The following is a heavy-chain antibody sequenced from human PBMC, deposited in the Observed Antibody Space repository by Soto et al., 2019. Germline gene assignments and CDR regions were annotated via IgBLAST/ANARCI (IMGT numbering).Heavy chain of an antibody. J-gene: IGHJ4*02. V-gene: IGHV3-23*01. D-gene: IGHD3-16*02. CDR3: AKDSRLGELSPRGGADY. Sequence: PGGSLRLSCAASGFTFSSYAMSWVRQAPGKGLEWVSAISGSGGSTYYADSVKGRFTISRDNSKNTLYLQMNSLRAEDTAVYYCAKDSRLGELSPRGGADYWGQGTLVTVSS. CDR1: GFTFSSYA. CDR2: ISGSGGST.